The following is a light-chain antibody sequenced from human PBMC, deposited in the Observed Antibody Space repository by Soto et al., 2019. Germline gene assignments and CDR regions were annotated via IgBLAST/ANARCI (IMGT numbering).Light chain of an antibody. V-gene: IGKV3D-15*01. J-gene: IGKJ1*01. Sequence: ETVMTQSPATLSLSPEERATLSCRASHSVNSNLAWYQQKPGQAPRLLIYGASSRATGIPDRFSGSGSGTDFTLTISSLQSEDFAVYYCQQYNNWPSWTFGQGTKVDIK. CDR3: QQYNNWPSWT. CDR1: HSVNSN. CDR2: GAS.